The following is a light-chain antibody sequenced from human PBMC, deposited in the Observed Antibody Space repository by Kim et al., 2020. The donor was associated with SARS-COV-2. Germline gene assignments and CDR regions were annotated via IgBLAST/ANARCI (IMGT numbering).Light chain of an antibody. V-gene: IGLV3-19*01. Sequence: SSELTQDPAVSVALGQTVRITCQGDSLRSYYASWSQQKPGQAPIVVISGKNNRPSGIPDRFSGSSSGNTASLTITGAQAEDEADYCCSSRDSNGYVLFGGGTQLTVL. J-gene: IGLJ2*01. CDR3: SSRDSNGYVL. CDR1: SLRSYY. CDR2: GKN.